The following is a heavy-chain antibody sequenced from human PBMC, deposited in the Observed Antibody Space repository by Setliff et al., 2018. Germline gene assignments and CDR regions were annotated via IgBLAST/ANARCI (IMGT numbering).Heavy chain of an antibody. J-gene: IGHJ4*02. CDR2: IRHDGNNK. V-gene: IGHV3-30*02. CDR1: GFTFPNHG. Sequence: PGGSLSLSCAASGFTFPNHGMHWVRQAPGKGLEWVTFIRHDGNNKYYRDSVRGRFAISRDNSKNTVYLQMNNLRPEDTAIYYCAKEMMEVMMTGLEFWGQGTMVTVSS. D-gene: IGHD3-9*01. CDR3: AKEMMEVMMTGLEF.